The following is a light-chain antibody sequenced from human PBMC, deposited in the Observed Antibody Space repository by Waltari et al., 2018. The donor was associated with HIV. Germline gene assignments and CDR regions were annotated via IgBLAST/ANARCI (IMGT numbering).Light chain of an antibody. CDR2: DDS. CDR1: NIGSKS. V-gene: IGLV3-21*02. Sequence: SYVLTQPPSVSVAPGQTARITCGGNNIGSKSVHWYLQKPGQAPVLVVYDDSDRPSGIPGRFSGSNSGHMATLTITRVEAGDEADYYCQVWDSSIDHPGVFGGGTKLTVL. J-gene: IGLJ3*02. CDR3: QVWDSSIDHPGV.